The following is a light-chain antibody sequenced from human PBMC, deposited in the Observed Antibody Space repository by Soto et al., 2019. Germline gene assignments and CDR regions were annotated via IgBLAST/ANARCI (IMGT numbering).Light chain of an antibody. Sequence: ILMTQSPATLSVSPGERATLSCRASQSVSNNLAWYQQKPGQAPRLLIYDASTRATGIPARFSGSGSGTEFTLTISGLQSEYFAVYYCQQDNNWPPWTFGQGTKVEIK. V-gene: IGKV3-15*01. J-gene: IGKJ1*01. CDR1: QSVSNN. CDR2: DAS. CDR3: QQDNNWPPWT.